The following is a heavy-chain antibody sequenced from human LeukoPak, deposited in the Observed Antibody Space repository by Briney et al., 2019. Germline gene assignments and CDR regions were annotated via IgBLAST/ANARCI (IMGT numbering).Heavy chain of an antibody. CDR2: IYYSGST. V-gene: IGHV4-39*01. J-gene: IGHJ3*02. CDR1: GGSISSTFDY. CDR3: ARQIIAVNAFDI. D-gene: IGHD2/OR15-2a*01. Sequence: SETLSLTCTVSGGSISSTFDYWGWIRQPPGKGLVWIGSIYYSGSTFYNPSLKSQVIISVDPSKNQFSLKLSSVTAADTAVYYCARQIIAVNAFDIWGQGTMVTVSS.